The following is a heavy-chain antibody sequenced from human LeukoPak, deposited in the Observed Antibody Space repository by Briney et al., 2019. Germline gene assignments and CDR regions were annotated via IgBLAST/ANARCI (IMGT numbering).Heavy chain of an antibody. CDR2: ISPSGSNT. V-gene: IGHV3-48*01. J-gene: IGHJ3*02. D-gene: IGHD6-19*01. CDR3: ASRRSGWPNDAFDI. Sequence: GSLRLSCAASGFTVSSSYMSWVRQAPGKGLEWLSYISPSGSNTFYADSVKGRFTISRDNAKNSVYLQMKGLRVEDTAVYYCASRRSGWPNDAFDIWGQGTMVTVTS. CDR1: GFTVSSSY.